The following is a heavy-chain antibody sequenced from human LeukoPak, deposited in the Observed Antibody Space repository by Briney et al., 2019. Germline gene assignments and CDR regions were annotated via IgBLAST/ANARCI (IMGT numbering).Heavy chain of an antibody. V-gene: IGHV1-3*01. CDR2: INGGNGNT. CDR3: ARGSTLIRGVPYNLFDF. CDR1: GYPFSTYS. D-gene: IGHD3-10*01. Sequence: ASVKVSCKAAGYPFSTYSMHWVRQAPGHRLEWMGWINGGNGNTYYSQRFQGRVTISRDAAATTAYMELSSVTSEDTAVYYCARGSTLIRGVPYNLFDFWGPGTLVSVSS. J-gene: IGHJ4*02.